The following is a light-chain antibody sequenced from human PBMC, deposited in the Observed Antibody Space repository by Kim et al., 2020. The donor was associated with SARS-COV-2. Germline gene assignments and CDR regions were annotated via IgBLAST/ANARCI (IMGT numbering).Light chain of an antibody. Sequence: SASVGDRVTITCRASQCINNYLGWLQQKPGKAPKSLMYAASTLESGVPSRFSGSASGTDFTLTITSLQHEDFAIYYCQQYADYPYTFGQGTKLEI. CDR3: QQYADYPYT. V-gene: IGKV1-16*01. CDR1: QCINNY. J-gene: IGKJ2*01. CDR2: AAS.